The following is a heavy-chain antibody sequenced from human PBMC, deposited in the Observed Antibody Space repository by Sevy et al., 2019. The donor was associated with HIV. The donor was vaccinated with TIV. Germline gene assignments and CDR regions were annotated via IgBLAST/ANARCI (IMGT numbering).Heavy chain of an antibody. CDR2: INPKSGDS. J-gene: IGHJ4*02. D-gene: IGHD5-12*01. CDR3: ARDLRVRGYSYGSFDY. Sequence: ASVKVSCKASGYTFTGQYIHWVRQAPGQGLEWMGWINPKSGDSNYPQEFQGRVTMTRDTSINTAYMELSGLTSDDTAVYYCARDLRVRGYSYGSFDYWGQGTLVTVSS. V-gene: IGHV1-2*02. CDR1: GYTFTGQY.